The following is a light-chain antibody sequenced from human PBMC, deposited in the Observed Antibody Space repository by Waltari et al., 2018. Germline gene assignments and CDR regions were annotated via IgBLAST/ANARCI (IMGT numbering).Light chain of an antibody. CDR2: AAS. CDR1: QSISTY. Sequence: DIQMTQSPSSLSASVGDRVTITCRASQSISTYINWYQQKPGKAPHLLIHAASGLQSGVPSRCSGGGAGTDFTLTISSLGPEDFATYYCQQSHSIPGGFGQGTRLEIK. J-gene: IGKJ5*01. V-gene: IGKV1-39*01. CDR3: QQSHSIPGG.